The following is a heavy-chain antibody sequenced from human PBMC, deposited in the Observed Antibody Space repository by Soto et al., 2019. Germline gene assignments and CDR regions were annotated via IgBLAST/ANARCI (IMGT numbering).Heavy chain of an antibody. J-gene: IGHJ6*01. CDR2: ISAYNGNA. V-gene: IGHV1-18*01. Sequence: ASVKVSCKASGYTFTSYGISWVRQAPGQGLEWMGWISAYNGNANYAQKLQGRVTMTTDTSTSTAYMELRSLRSDDTAVYYCARVYISFAFSPGPGAYYYPYITMGEWGKGSRVTVSS. CDR1: GYTFTSYG. CDR3: ARVYISFAFSPGPGAYYYPYITMGE. D-gene: IGHD3-10*01.